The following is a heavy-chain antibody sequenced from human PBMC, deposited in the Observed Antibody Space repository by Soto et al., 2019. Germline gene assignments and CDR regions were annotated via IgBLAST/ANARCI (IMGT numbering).Heavy chain of an antibody. V-gene: IGHV1-69*13. CDR3: ASPNYYDSRSPFDY. CDR2: IIPIFGTA. D-gene: IGHD3-22*01. Sequence: SVKVSCKASGGTFSSYAISWVRQAPGQGLEWMGGIIPIFGTANYAQKFQGRVTITADESTSTAYVELSSLRSEDTAVYYCASPNYYDSRSPFDYWGQGTLVTVSS. CDR1: GGTFSSYA. J-gene: IGHJ4*02.